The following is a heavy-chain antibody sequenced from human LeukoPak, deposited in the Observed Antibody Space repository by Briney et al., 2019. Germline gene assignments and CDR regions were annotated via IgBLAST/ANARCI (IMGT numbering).Heavy chain of an antibody. CDR2: ISTYNGNT. Sequence: GASVKVSCKASGYTFTTYGISWVRQAPGQGLEWMGWISTYNGNTEYAQNLQGTVTVTTDTSTSTAYMELRSLRSDDTAVYYCAREWSYCSGGSCYYSFDYWGQGTLVTVSS. J-gene: IGHJ4*02. D-gene: IGHD2-15*01. CDR3: AREWSYCSGGSCYYSFDY. V-gene: IGHV1-18*01. CDR1: GYTFTTYG.